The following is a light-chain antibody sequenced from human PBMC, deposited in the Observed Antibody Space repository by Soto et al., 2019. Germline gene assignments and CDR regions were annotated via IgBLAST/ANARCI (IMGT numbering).Light chain of an antibody. CDR3: QQYSSPLRT. V-gene: IGKV3-20*01. CDR2: HAS. Sequence: EIGVTQSPGTLSFAPGERATLTCMASQSVTNNYLAWYQQKRGQAPRLLIYHASNRATGIPDRFSGSGSGTDFTLTVSRLEPEDFAVYYCQQYSSPLRTFGQGTKVDIK. CDR1: QSVTNNY. J-gene: IGKJ1*01.